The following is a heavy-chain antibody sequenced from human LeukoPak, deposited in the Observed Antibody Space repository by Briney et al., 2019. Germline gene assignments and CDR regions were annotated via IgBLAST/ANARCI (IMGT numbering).Heavy chain of an antibody. CDR3: ARGKKGVA. Sequence: SETLSLTCTVSGGSISSSSYYWGWIRQPPGKGLEWIGSIYYSGSTYYNPSLKSRVTISVDTSKNQFSLKLSSVTAADTAVYYCARGKKGVAWGQGTLVTVSS. CDR1: GGSISSSSYY. V-gene: IGHV4-39*07. J-gene: IGHJ5*02. CDR2: IYYSGST. D-gene: IGHD2-8*01.